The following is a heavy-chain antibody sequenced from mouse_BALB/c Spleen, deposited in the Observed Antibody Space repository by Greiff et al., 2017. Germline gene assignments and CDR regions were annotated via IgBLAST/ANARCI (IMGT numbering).Heavy chain of an antibody. Sequence: EVKLVESGGDLVKPGGSLKLSCAASGFTFSSYGMSWVRQTPDKRLEWVATISSGGSYTYYPDSVKGRFTISRDNAKNTLYLQMSSLKSEDTAMYYCARFPYDYDDGFAYWGQGTLVTVSA. CDR1: GFTFSSYG. CDR2: ISSGGSYT. D-gene: IGHD2-4*01. J-gene: IGHJ3*01. V-gene: IGHV5-6*01. CDR3: ARFPYDYDDGFAY.